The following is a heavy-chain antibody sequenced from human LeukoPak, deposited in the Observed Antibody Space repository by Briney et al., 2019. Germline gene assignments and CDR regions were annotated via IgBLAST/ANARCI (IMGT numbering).Heavy chain of an antibody. V-gene: IGHV3-30*01. CDR3: ARDRVRAAAGSNWFDP. J-gene: IGHJ5*02. CDR1: GFTFSSYA. Sequence: GRSLRLSCAASGFTFSSYAMHWVRQAPGKGLEWVAVISYDGSNKYYADSVKGRFTISRDNSKNTLYLQMNSLRAEDTAVYYCARDRVRAAAGSNWFDPWGQGTLVTVSS. D-gene: IGHD6-13*01. CDR2: ISYDGSNK.